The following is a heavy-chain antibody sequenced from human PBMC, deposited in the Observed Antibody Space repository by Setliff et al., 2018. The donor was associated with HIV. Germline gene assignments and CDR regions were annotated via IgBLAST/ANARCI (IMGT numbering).Heavy chain of an antibody. V-gene: IGHV1-69*13. Sequence: SVKVSCKASGGTFINSAFNWVRQAPGQGLEWMGSIIPIFGTGNYAQNFQGRVTITADGSTSTAYMELTSLRSEDTAVYYCATGRHYYDSSAYFIDLYYFDYWGQGTLVTVSS. CDR2: IIPIFGTG. CDR1: GGTFINSA. J-gene: IGHJ4*02. CDR3: ATGRHYYDSSAYFIDLYYFDY. D-gene: IGHD3-22*01.